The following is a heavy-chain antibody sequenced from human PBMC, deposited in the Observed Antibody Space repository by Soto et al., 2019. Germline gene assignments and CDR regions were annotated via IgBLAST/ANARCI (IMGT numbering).Heavy chain of an antibody. CDR1: GGTFSSYT. V-gene: IGHV1-69*04. CDR2: IIPILGIA. J-gene: IGHJ6*02. Sequence: ASVKVSCKASGGTFSSYTISWVRQAPGQGLEWMGRIIPILGIANYARKFQGRVTITADKSTSTAYMELSSLRSEDTAVYYCARDLNLYCSGGSCYSGFYYYYGVDVWGQGTTVTVSS. CDR3: ARDLNLYCSGGSCYSGFYYYYGVDV. D-gene: IGHD2-15*01.